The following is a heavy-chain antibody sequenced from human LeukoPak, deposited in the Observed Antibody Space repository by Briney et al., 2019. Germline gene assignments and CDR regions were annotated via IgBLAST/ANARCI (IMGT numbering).Heavy chain of an antibody. Sequence: SETLSLTCTVSGGSISSSSYYWGWIRQPPGKGLEWIGSIYYSGSTYYNPSLKSRVTMSVDTSKNQFSLKLSSVTAADTAVYYCAGEYIDAFDIWGQGTMVTVSS. D-gene: IGHD5-18*01. J-gene: IGHJ3*02. V-gene: IGHV4-39*07. CDR3: AGEYIDAFDI. CDR1: GGSISSSSYY. CDR2: IYYSGST.